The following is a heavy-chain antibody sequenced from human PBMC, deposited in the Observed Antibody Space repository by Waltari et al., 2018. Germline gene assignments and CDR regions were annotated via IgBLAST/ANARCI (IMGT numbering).Heavy chain of an antibody. CDR2: INPNSGGT. V-gene: IGHV1-2*02. CDR3: ARVWFHSGFDF. CDR1: GYTTGNY. J-gene: IGHJ4*02. Sequence: QVQLVQSGPEVKKPGASVKVSCKTSGYTTGNYIHWVRQAPGQGLEWLGLINPNSGGTDYAEKFQDRVTLTRDTSISTVYKELSSLRSDDTAVYYCARVWFHSGFDFWGQGTLVAVTS. D-gene: IGHD1-26*01.